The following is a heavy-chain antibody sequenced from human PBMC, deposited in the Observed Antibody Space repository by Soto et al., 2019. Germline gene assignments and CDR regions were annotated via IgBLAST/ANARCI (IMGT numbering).Heavy chain of an antibody. J-gene: IGHJ6*02. V-gene: IGHV5-51*01. D-gene: IGHD5-18*01. CDR1: GYSFTSYW. CDR2: IYPGDSDT. Sequence: GESLKISCKGSGYSFTSYWIGWVRQMPGKGLEWMGIIYPGDSDTRYSPSFQGQVTISADKSISTAYLQWSSLKASDTAMYYCARPLRGYSYGSRSPYYGMDVWGQENTVTVSS. CDR3: ARPLRGYSYGSRSPYYGMDV.